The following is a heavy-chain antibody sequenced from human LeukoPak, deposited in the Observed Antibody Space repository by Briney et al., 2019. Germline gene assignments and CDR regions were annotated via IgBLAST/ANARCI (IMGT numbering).Heavy chain of an antibody. J-gene: IGHJ5*02. Sequence: PSETLSLTCTVSGGSISSSSYYWVWIRQPPGKGLEWIGSIYYSGSTYYNPSLKSRATISVDTTKNQFPLKLSLITEATTAVYYCARQADIVVVPAAMFDPWGQGTLVTVSS. V-gene: IGHV4-39*01. CDR2: IYYSGST. CDR1: GGSISSSSYY. CDR3: ARQADIVVVPAAMFDP. D-gene: IGHD2-2*01.